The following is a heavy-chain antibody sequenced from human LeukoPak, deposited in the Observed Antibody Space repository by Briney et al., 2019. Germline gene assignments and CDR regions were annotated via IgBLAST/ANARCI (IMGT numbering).Heavy chain of an antibody. J-gene: IGHJ6*03. V-gene: IGHV4-34*01. Sequence: SETLSLTCAVYGGSFSGYYWSWTRQPPGKGLEWIGEINHSGSTNYNPSLKSRVTISVDTSKNQFSLKLSSVTAADTAVYYCARRSSGYPYYYYYYMDVWGKGTTVTVSS. CDR2: INHSGST. CDR1: GGSFSGYY. D-gene: IGHD3-22*01. CDR3: ARRSSGYPYYYYYYMDV.